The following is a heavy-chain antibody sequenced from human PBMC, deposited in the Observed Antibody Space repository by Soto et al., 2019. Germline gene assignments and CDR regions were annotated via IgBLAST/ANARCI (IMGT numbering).Heavy chain of an antibody. CDR1: VGSESRSSYY. Sequence: PLAGHPLTGARPVGSESRSSYYRCWIRQPQGKGRGWIGSIFYGGSTYYTPSPKSRVTISVDTSKNQFSLKLSSVPAAATAVFSCARQAAAAGGGGFDPWRQGTLVTGSS. CDR3: ARQAAAAGGGGFDP. CDR2: IFYGGST. J-gene: IGHJ5*02. D-gene: IGHD6-13*01. V-gene: IGHV4-39*01.